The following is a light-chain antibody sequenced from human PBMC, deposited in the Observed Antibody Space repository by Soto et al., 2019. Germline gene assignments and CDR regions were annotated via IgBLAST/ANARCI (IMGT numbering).Light chain of an antibody. CDR2: VAS. V-gene: IGKV1-39*01. Sequence: IDLTRSPASLSVSRLEIGTVGCLASQSIGRFLNAQQQKPGRAPNVLINVASTLRSGVPSRFSGSGSGTDFNLTINSLQADDFATEYCRQSYASPLTFGRGTKVDIK. CDR1: QSIGRF. CDR3: RQSYASPLT. J-gene: IGKJ4*01.